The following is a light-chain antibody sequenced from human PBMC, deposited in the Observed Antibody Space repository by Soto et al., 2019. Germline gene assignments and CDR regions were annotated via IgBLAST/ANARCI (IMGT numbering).Light chain of an antibody. CDR3: QQRSNWPRFT. Sequence: EIVLTQSPATLSLSPGERATLSCRASQSVSNYLAWYQQKPGQASRLLIYDASNRATGIPARFSGSGSGTDFTLTISSLEPEDFAVYYCQQRSNWPRFTFGQGTKVEIK. CDR1: QSVSNY. CDR2: DAS. J-gene: IGKJ2*01. V-gene: IGKV3-11*01.